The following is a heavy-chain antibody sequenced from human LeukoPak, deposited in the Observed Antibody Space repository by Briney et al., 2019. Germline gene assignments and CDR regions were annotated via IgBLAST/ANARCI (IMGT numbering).Heavy chain of an antibody. CDR1: GYTFTSYG. Sequence: ASVQVSCQASGYTFTSYGISWVRQAPGQGLEWMGWISAYNGNTNYAQKLQGRVTMTTDTSTSTAYMELRSLRSDDTAVYYCARAPLYGDSPDYWGQGTLVTVSS. CDR2: ISAYNGNT. J-gene: IGHJ4*02. V-gene: IGHV1-18*01. D-gene: IGHD4-17*01. CDR3: ARAPLYGDSPDY.